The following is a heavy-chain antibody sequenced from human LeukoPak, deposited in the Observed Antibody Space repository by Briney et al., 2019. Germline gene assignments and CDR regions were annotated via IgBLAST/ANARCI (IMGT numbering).Heavy chain of an antibody. CDR1: GGTFISYA. CDR3: ASFIVGATWPNYYYGMDV. J-gene: IGHJ6*02. Sequence: SVKVSSKAPGGTFISYAISWVRQAPGQGLEWMGRLIPILGIPNYAQKFQGRVTITAYKSTSTAYMELCSLRSEDTAVYSCASFIVGATWPNYYYGMDVWGQGTTVTVSS. V-gene: IGHV1-69*10. CDR2: LIPILGIP. D-gene: IGHD1-26*01.